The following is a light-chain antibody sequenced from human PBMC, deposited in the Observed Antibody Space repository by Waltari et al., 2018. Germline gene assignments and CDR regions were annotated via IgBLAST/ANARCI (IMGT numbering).Light chain of an antibody. Sequence: QSALTQPASVSGSPGQSITISCTGTSSDVGNYNLVSWYQQYPGKAPNVMLYDDHRRPSGVSDRFSGSKSGNTASLTISGVQAEDEADYYCCSYAGSYTWVFGGGTKLTVL. J-gene: IGLJ3*02. CDR1: SSDVGNYNL. V-gene: IGLV2-23*01. CDR2: DDH. CDR3: CSYAGSYTWV.